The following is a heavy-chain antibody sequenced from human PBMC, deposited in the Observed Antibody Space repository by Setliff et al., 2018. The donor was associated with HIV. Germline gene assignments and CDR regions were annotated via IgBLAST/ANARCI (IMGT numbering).Heavy chain of an antibody. CDR3: ARRVVTLSPLFDY. Sequence: SETLSLTCSVSSDSISSGSYYWSWIRLPAGKGLEWIGQIHTSGSTNYNPSLKSRLTISIDTSKNQFSLKLNSVTAADTAVYYCARRVVTLSPLFDYWGQGTLVTVSS. D-gene: IGHD3-22*01. J-gene: IGHJ4*02. CDR1: SDSISSGSYY. CDR2: IHTSGST. V-gene: IGHV4-61*09.